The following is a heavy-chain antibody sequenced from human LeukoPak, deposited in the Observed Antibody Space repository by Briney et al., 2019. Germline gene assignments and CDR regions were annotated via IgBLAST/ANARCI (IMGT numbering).Heavy chain of an antibody. Sequence: GGSLRLSCAASGFTFSSYSMNWVRQAPGKGLEWVSSISSSSSYIYYADSVKGRFTISRDNAKNSLYLQMNSLRAAETAVYYCAREGTWGPRYYFDYWGQGTLVTVSS. CDR2: ISSSSSYI. D-gene: IGHD3-16*01. CDR1: GFTFSSYS. V-gene: IGHV3-21*01. CDR3: AREGTWGPRYYFDY. J-gene: IGHJ4*02.